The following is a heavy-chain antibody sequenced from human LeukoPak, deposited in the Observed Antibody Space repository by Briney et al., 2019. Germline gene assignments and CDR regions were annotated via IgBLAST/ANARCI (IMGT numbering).Heavy chain of an antibody. CDR3: ARSPGIAAAGYYYYYMDV. CDR1: GFTVSSNY. Sequence: GGSLRLSCAASGFTVSSNYMSWVRQAPGKGLEWVSVIYSGGSTYYADSVKGRFTISRDNSKNTLYLQMNSLRAEDTAVYYCARSPGIAAAGYYYYYMDVWGKGTTVTVSS. CDR2: IYSGGST. J-gene: IGHJ6*03. V-gene: IGHV3-53*01. D-gene: IGHD6-13*01.